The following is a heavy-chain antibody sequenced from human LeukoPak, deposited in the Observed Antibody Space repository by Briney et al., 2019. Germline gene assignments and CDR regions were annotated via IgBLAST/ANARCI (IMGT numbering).Heavy chain of an antibody. CDR1: GFTFSHYW. CDR2: ISYDGDDGSNI. V-gene: IGHV3-30-3*01. CDR3: ARDQCSSTSCYYYGMDV. J-gene: IGHJ6*02. Sequence: GGSLRLSCAASGFTFSHYWMTWVRQAPGKGLEWVAVISYDGDDGSNIYYADSVKGRFTISRDNSKSTLYLQMNSLRAEDTAVYYCARDQCSSTSCYYYGMDVWGQGTTVTVSS. D-gene: IGHD2-2*01.